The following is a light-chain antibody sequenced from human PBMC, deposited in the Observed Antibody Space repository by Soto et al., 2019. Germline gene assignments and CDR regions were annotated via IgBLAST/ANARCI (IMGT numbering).Light chain of an antibody. J-gene: IGKJ1*01. CDR2: KAS. Sequence: DIQMTQSPSTLSASVGDRVTITCRASQSISSWLAWYQQKPGKAPKLLIYKASSLESGVPSRFSGSGSGTESTLTISSLQPDDFATYYCQQYNSWWTFGQGTKVDIK. CDR1: QSISSW. CDR3: QQYNSWWT. V-gene: IGKV1-5*03.